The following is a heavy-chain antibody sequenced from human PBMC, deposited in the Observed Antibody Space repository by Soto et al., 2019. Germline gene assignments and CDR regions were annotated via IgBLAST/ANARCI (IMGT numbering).Heavy chain of an antibody. Sequence: ESAASVKISCKASGGTFRSYAISWVRQAPGQGLEWMGGIIPIFGTANYAQKFQGRVTITADESTSTAYMELSSLRSEDTAVYYCASRPKQSIFGVVIPNWFDPWGQGTLVTVSS. J-gene: IGHJ5*02. CDR2: IIPIFGTA. V-gene: IGHV1-69*13. CDR3: ASRPKQSIFGVVIPNWFDP. CDR1: GGTFRSYA. D-gene: IGHD3-3*01.